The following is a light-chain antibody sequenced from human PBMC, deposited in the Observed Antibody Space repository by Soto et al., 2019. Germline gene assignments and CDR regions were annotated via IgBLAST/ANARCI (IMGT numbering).Light chain of an antibody. Sequence: EIVLTQSPATLSLSPGERATLSCRASQSISSNLAWYQQKPGQAPRLLIYDASTRATGIPARFSGTRSGADFTLTISSLEPEDFAVYYCKQRSNWLTFGGGTTVDIK. CDR1: QSISSN. CDR3: KQRSNWLT. V-gene: IGKV3-11*01. CDR2: DAS. J-gene: IGKJ4*01.